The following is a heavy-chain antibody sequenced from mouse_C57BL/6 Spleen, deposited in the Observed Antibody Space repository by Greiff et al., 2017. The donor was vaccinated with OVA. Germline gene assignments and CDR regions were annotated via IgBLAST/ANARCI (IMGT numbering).Heavy chain of an antibody. D-gene: IGHD2-1*01. V-gene: IGHV5-6*01. CDR3: ARQYGNYMGYAMEY. CDR1: GFTFSSYG. Sequence: EVKLVESGGDLVKPGGSLKLSCAASGFTFSSYGMSWVRQTPDKRLEWVATISSGGSYTYYPDSVKGRFTISRDNAKNTLYLQMSSLKSEDTAVYYCARQYGNYMGYAMEYWGQGTSVTVSS. J-gene: IGHJ4*01. CDR2: ISSGGSYT.